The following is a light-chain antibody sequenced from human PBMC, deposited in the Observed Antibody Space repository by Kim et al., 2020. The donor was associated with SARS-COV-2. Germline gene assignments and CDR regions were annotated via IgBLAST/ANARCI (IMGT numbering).Light chain of an antibody. V-gene: IGKV1-5*03. Sequence: DIQMTQSPSTLSESVGDRVTITCRASQSFSTWLAWYQQKPGKAPKLLIYRASSLQSGVPSRFSGSGSETEFTLTISSLQPDDFATYYCLQYNDYPLTFGGGTKVDIK. CDR1: QSFSTW. CDR2: RAS. J-gene: IGKJ4*01. CDR3: LQYNDYPLT.